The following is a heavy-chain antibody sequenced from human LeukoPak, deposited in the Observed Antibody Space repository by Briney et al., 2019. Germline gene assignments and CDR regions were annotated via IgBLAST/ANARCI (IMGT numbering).Heavy chain of an antibody. CDR1: GYTFTSYD. D-gene: IGHD6-6*01. CDR3: ARRVDRSSRSPPNY. J-gene: IGHJ4*02. Sequence: ASVKVSCKASGYTFTSYDINWVRQATGQGLAWLGWMNPNSGNTGYAQKFQGRVTMTRNTSISTAYMELSSLRSEDTAVYYCARRVDRSSRSPPNYWGQGTLVTVSS. CDR2: MNPNSGNT. V-gene: IGHV1-8*01.